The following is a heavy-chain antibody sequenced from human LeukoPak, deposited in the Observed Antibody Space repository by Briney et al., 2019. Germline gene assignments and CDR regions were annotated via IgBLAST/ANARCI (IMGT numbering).Heavy chain of an antibody. D-gene: IGHD3-10*02. Sequence: PSETLSLTCTVSGVSISSYYWSWIRQPPGKGLEGIGYIYTSGSTNHNPSLKSQVTISVDTSKNQFSLKLSSVTAADTAVYYCARHVSTSESENFDYWGQGTLVTVSS. J-gene: IGHJ4*02. CDR1: GVSISSYY. CDR3: ARHVSTSESENFDY. CDR2: IYTSGST. V-gene: IGHV4-4*09.